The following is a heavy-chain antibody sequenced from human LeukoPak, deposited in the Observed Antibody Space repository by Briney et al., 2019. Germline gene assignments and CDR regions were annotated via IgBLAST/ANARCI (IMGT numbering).Heavy chain of an antibody. CDR3: ARGRVGHTGNFDC. J-gene: IGHJ4*02. CDR1: GFTFSNSW. Sequence: PGGSLRLSCTASGFTFSNSWMYWARQAPGKGLEWVANIRHDGTENYYGGSVKGRFTISRDNANNALYLQMNSLRVEDTAVYYCARGRVGHTGNFDCWGQGTLVTVSS. CDR2: IRHDGTEN. D-gene: IGHD1-26*01. V-gene: IGHV3-7*04.